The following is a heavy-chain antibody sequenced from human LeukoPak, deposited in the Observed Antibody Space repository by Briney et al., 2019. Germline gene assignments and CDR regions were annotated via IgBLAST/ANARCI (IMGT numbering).Heavy chain of an antibody. CDR2: ISSSGGST. D-gene: IGHD3-22*01. V-gene: IGHV3-23*01. J-gene: IGHJ4*02. Sequence: PGGSLRLSCAASEFTFSNYVMTWVRQAPGQGLEWVSGISSSGGSTYYADSVKGRFAISRDNSKNTLYLQMTSLRAEDTAVYYCARDERYYDSSGYYYPLGYWGQGTLVTVSS. CDR3: ARDERYYDSSGYYYPLGY. CDR1: EFTFSNYV.